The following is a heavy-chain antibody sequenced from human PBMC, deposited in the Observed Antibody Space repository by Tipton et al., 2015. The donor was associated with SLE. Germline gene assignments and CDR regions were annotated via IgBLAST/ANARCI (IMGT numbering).Heavy chain of an antibody. Sequence: TLSLTCTVSGGSISSYYWSWIRQPPGKGLEWIGYIYYSGSTNYNPSLKSRVTISVDTSKNQFSLKLSSVTAADTAVYYCARDSSGWYDPSVRAFDIWGQGTRVTVSS. CDR1: GGSISSYY. J-gene: IGHJ3*02. D-gene: IGHD6-19*01. CDR2: IYYSGST. CDR3: ARDSSGWYDPSVRAFDI. V-gene: IGHV4-59*01.